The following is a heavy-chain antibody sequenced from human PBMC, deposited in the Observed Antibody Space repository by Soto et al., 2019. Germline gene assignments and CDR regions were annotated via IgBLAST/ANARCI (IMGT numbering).Heavy chain of an antibody. CDR1: GFTFSDFY. CDR3: ARDRNAAGSDY. Sequence: VQLVESGGGLVKPGGSLRLSCADSGFTFSDFYMSRIRQAPGKGLEWISYISSGSTNIFYADPVKGRFTVSRDNAKNSVYLQMDSLRAEDTAVYYCARDRNAAGSDYWGQGTLVTVSS. D-gene: IGHD1-1*01. V-gene: IGHV3-11*01. J-gene: IGHJ4*02. CDR2: ISSGSTNI.